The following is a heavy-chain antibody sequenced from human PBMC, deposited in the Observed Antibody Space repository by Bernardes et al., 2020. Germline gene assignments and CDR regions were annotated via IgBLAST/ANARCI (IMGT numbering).Heavy chain of an antibody. J-gene: IGHJ6*04. Sequence: ASVKVSCKASGYTFTSYGISWVRQAPGQGLEWMGWISAYNGNTNYAQKLQGRVTMTTDTSTSTAYMELRSLRSDDTAVYYCARDHDQLLYYGMDVWGKGTTVTVSS. CDR1: GYTFTSYG. CDR2: ISAYNGNT. CDR3: ARDHDQLLYYGMDV. D-gene: IGHD2-2*01. V-gene: IGHV1-18*01.